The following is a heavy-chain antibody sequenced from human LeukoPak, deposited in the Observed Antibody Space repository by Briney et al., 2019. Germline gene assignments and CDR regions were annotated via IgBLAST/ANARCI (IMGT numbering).Heavy chain of an antibody. J-gene: IGHJ4*02. V-gene: IGHV3-30-3*01. D-gene: IGHD3-22*01. CDR3: ARAPMYYYDSSGYLLY. Sequence: GGSLRLSCAASGFTFSSYAMHWVRQAPGKGLEWVAVISYDGSNKYYADSVKGRFTISRDNSKNTLYLQVNSLRAEDTAVYYCARAPMYYYDSSGYLLYWGQGTLVTVSS. CDR2: ISYDGSNK. CDR1: GFTFSSYA.